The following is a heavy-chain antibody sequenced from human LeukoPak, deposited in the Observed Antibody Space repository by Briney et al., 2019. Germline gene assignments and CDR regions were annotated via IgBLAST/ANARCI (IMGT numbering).Heavy chain of an antibody. CDR2: ISAYNGNT. Sequence: GASVKVSCKASGYTFTSYGISWVRQAPGQGLEWMGWISAYNGNTNYAQKLQGRVTMTTDTSTSTAYMELRSLRSDDTAVYYCARRHVGYYDSSGYGDYWGQGTLVTVSS. CDR1: GYTFTSYG. CDR3: ARRHVGYYDSSGYGDY. D-gene: IGHD3-22*01. V-gene: IGHV1-18*01. J-gene: IGHJ4*02.